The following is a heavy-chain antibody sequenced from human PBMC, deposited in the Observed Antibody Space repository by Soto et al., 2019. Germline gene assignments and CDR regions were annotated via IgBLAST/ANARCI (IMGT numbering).Heavy chain of an antibody. V-gene: IGHV3-33*01. J-gene: IGHJ6*02. CDR1: GFTFSSYG. CDR3: ARDYCSSTSCYNYYYGMDV. D-gene: IGHD2-2*02. Sequence: QVQLVESGGGVVQPGRSLRLSCAASGFTFSSYGMHWVRQAPGKGLEWVAVIWYDGSNKYYADSVKGRFTISRDNSKNTLYLQMNSLRAEDTAVYYCARDYCSSTSCYNYYYGMDVWGQGTTVTVSS. CDR2: IWYDGSNK.